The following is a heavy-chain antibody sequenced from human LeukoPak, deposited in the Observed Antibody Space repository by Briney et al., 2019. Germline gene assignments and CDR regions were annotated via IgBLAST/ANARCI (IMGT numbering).Heavy chain of an antibody. CDR1: GFTFSSYA. Sequence: GGSLRLSCAASGFTFSSYAMSWVRQAPGKGLEWVSAISGSGGSTYYADSVNGRFTISRDNSKNTLYLQMNSLRAEDTAVYYCAKDFGPRDYGDGHWGQGTLVTVSS. J-gene: IGHJ4*02. CDR3: AKDFGPRDYGDGH. V-gene: IGHV3-23*01. D-gene: IGHD4-17*01. CDR2: ISGSGGST.